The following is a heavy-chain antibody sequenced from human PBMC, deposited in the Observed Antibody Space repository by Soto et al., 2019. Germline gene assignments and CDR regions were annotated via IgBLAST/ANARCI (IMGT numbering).Heavy chain of an antibody. Sequence: PGGSLRLSCAASGFTFSSYAMNWVRQAPGKGLEWVSAISGSGGSTYYADSVKGRFTISRDNSKNTLYLQMNSLRAEDTAVYYCAKASSGYNDHFDYWGQGTLVTVSS. V-gene: IGHV3-23*01. CDR2: ISGSGGST. D-gene: IGHD3-22*01. CDR3: AKASSGYNDHFDY. J-gene: IGHJ4*02. CDR1: GFTFSSYA.